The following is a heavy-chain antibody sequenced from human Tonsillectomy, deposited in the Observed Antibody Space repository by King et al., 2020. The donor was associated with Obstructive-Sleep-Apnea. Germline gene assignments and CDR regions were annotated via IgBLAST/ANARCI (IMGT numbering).Heavy chain of an antibody. V-gene: IGHV4-59*01. Sequence: VQLQESGPGLVKPSETLSLTCTVSGGSFSTNYWSWIRQPPGKGLEWIGYIYYSGSTNYNPSLKSRVTISIDTSNNPFSLSLRSVTAADTAVYYCARAVYSSSYHGALTWYFDLWGRGTLVTVSS. CDR2: IYYSGST. D-gene: IGHD6-13*01. J-gene: IGHJ2*01. CDR3: ARAVYSSSYHGALTWYFDL. CDR1: GGSFSTNY.